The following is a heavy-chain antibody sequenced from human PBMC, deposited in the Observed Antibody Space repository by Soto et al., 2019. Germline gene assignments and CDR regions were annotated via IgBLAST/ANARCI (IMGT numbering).Heavy chain of an antibody. J-gene: IGHJ1*01. CDR1: GGSISSGDYH. D-gene: IGHD2-2*01. CDR2: IYYSGST. V-gene: IGHV4-30-4*01. CDR3: ARVRRYCSSTSCLLGYFQH. Sequence: PSETLSLTCTVSGGSISSGDYHWSWIRQPPGKGLEWIGYIYYSGSTYYNPSLKSRVTISVDTSKNQFSLKLSSVTAADTAVYYCARVRRYCSSTSCLLGYFQHWGQGTLVTVSS.